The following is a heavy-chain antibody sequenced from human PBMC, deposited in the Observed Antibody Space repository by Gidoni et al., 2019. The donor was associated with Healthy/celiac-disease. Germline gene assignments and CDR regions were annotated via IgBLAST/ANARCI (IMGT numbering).Heavy chain of an antibody. D-gene: IGHD5-18*01. CDR2: IYYSGST. V-gene: IGHV4-39*01. Sequence: QLQLPESGPGLVKPSETLSLTCTVSGGSISSSSYYWGWIRQPPGTGLEWIGSIYYSGSTYYNPSLKSRVTISVDTSKNQFSLKLSSVTAADTAVYYCARVGYSFEGAIDYWGQGTLVTVSS. CDR1: GGSISSSSYY. CDR3: ARVGYSFEGAIDY. J-gene: IGHJ4*02.